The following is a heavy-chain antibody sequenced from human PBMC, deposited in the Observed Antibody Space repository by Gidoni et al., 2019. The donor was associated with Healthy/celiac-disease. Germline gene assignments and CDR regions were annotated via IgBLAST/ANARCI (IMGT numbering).Heavy chain of an antibody. Sequence: QVQLQESGPGLVKPSVTLSLTCTVSGGSISSYYSSWIRQPTGKGLELIGYIYYSGSTNYNPSLKSRVTISVDTSKNQFSLKRRSVTAADTAVYYCARASGSYFYGMDVWGQGTTVTVSS. CDR3: ARASGSYFYGMDV. D-gene: IGHD1-26*01. V-gene: IGHV4-59*01. CDR2: IYYSGST. CDR1: GGSISSYY. J-gene: IGHJ6*02.